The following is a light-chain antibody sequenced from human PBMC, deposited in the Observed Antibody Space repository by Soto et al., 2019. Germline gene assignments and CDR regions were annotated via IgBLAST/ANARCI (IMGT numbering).Light chain of an antibody. CDR2: DVS. CDR1: TSDVGGYNY. J-gene: IGLJ2*01. CDR3: SSYTSSSTMV. V-gene: IGLV2-14*03. Sequence: QSALTQPASVSGSPGQSITISFTGTTSDVGGYNYVSWYQQHPGKAPQLMIYDVSNRPSGVSNRLSGSKSGNTASLTISGLQAEDGADYYCSSYTSSSTMVFGGGTKLTVL.